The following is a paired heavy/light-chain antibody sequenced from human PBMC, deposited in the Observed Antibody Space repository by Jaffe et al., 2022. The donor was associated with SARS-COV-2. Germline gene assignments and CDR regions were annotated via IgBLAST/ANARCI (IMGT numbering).Heavy chain of an antibody. D-gene: IGHD2-2*01. J-gene: IGHJ6*02. CDR1: GGSFSGYY. CDR3: ARRHHWVVPPAEADSYYYYGMDV. CDR2: ISHSGST. V-gene: IGHV4-34*01. Sequence: QVQLQQGGAGLLKPSETLSLTCGVYGGSFSGYYWSWIRQPPGKGLEWIGEISHSGSTHYNPSLKSRIIMSVDTSKNQFSLNLSSVTAADTAIYYCARRHHWVVPPAEADSYYYYGMDVWGQGTTVTVSS.
Light chain of an antibody. J-gene: IGLJ2*01. V-gene: IGLV2-23*01. CDR2: EGN. Sequence: QSALTQPASVSGSPGQSITISCTGTRGDVGSYNLVSWYQHHPGKAPKLLIYEGNKRPSGISNRFSGSKSGNTASLTISGLQAEDEADYYCCSYSGSNTLIFGGGTKLTVL. CDR3: CSYSGSNTLI. CDR1: RGDVGSYNL.